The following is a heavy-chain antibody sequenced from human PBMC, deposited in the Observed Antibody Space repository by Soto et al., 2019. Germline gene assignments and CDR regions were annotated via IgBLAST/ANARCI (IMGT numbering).Heavy chain of an antibody. Sequence: EVQLVESGGGLVQPGRSLRLSCAASGFTFDDYVMHWVRQAPGKGLEWVSGISWNSGSIGYADSVKGRFTISRDNAKNSLYLQMNSLRAEDTALYYCAKDHDYGGNWNEENAFDIWGQGTMVTVSS. J-gene: IGHJ3*02. CDR3: AKDHDYGGNWNEENAFDI. CDR1: GFTFDDYV. CDR2: ISWNSGSI. V-gene: IGHV3-9*01. D-gene: IGHD4-17*01.